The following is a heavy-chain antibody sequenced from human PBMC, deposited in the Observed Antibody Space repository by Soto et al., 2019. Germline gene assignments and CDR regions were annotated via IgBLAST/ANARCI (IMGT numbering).Heavy chain of an antibody. V-gene: IGHV3-23*01. CDR3: AKDVFGSGTPFDY. D-gene: IGHD3-10*01. CDR2: ISGSGGST. J-gene: IGHJ4*02. CDR1: GFTFSSYA. Sequence: GGSLRVSCAASGFTFSSYAMSWVRQSPWKGLEWVSAISGSGGSTYYADSVKGRFTISRDNSKNTLYLQMNSLRAEDTAVYYCAKDVFGSGTPFDYWGQGTLVTVSS.